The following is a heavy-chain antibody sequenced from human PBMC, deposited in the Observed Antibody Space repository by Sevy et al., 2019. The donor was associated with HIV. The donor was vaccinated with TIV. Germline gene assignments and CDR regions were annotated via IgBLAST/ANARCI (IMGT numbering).Heavy chain of an antibody. D-gene: IGHD2-21*02. CDR2: INWNGGST. Sequence: GGSLRLSCAASGFTFGDYGMSWVRRAPGKGLEWVSGINWNGGSTGYSDSARGRFTISRDNAKNSLYLQMNSLRAEDTALYYCARDLCYCSGDCYGNWFDPWGQGTLVTVSS. V-gene: IGHV3-20*04. CDR3: ARDLCYCSGDCYGNWFDP. CDR1: GFTFGDYG. J-gene: IGHJ5*02.